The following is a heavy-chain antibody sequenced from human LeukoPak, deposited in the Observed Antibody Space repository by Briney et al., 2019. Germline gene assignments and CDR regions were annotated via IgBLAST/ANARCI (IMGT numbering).Heavy chain of an antibody. Sequence: GGSLRLSCAASGFTFSSYSMNWVRQAPGKGLEWVSSISSSSSHIYYAGSVKGRFTISRDNAKNPLYLQMNSLRAEDTAVYYCARELEWLGIDYWGQGTLVTVSS. CDR1: GFTFSSYS. V-gene: IGHV3-21*01. CDR2: ISSSSSHI. J-gene: IGHJ4*02. D-gene: IGHD3-3*01. CDR3: ARELEWLGIDY.